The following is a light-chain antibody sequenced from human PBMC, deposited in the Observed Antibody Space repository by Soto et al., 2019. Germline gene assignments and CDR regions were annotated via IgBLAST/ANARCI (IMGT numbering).Light chain of an antibody. V-gene: IGKV1-9*01. J-gene: IGKJ4*01. CDR1: HGNSSY. Sequence: DIQMTQSPSSLSASVGDRVTIPCPSQHGNSSYLAWYQQKPGKAPKFLIYAASTMQSGVPSRFTGSGSGTDFTLTITSLQPEDFATYYCLQVNSFPLSFGGGTKVDI. CDR2: AAS. CDR3: LQVNSFPLS.